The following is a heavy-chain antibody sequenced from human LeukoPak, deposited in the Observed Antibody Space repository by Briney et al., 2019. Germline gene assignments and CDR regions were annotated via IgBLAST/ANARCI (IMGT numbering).Heavy chain of an antibody. J-gene: IGHJ4*02. D-gene: IGHD1-14*01. CDR2: LTGGGGGT. CDR3: AKDKGAVTGTFDY. Sequence: GGSLRLSCAASGFTFSTYAMSWVRQAPGKGLEWVSGLTGGGGGTSYADSVKGRFAISRDNSKNTLYLQMNSLRAEDTAVYYCAKDKGAVTGTFDYWGQGTLVTVSS. CDR1: GFTFSTYA. V-gene: IGHV3-23*01.